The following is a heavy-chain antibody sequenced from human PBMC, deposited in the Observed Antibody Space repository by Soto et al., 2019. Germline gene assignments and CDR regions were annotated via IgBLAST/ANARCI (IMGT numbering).Heavy chain of an antibody. V-gene: IGHV3-21*01. Sequence: GGSLRLSCAAPGFTFSSYSMKWVRQAPGEGLEWVSSISSSSSYIYYADSVKGRFTISRDNAKNSLYLQMNSLRAEDTAVYYCARIDTVTPHSGDTLDYWGQGTLVTVSS. D-gene: IGHD4-17*01. J-gene: IGHJ4*02. CDR1: GFTFSSYS. CDR3: ARIDTVTPHSGDTLDY. CDR2: ISSSSSYI.